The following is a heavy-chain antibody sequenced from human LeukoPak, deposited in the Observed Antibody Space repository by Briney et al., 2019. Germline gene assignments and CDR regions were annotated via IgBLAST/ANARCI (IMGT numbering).Heavy chain of an antibody. CDR3: ARSLYDFWSGSSFDY. J-gene: IGHJ4*02. D-gene: IGHD3-3*01. Sequence: PSETLSLTCTVSCGSISSSSYYWGWIRQPPGKGLEWIGSTYYSGSTYYNPSLKSRVTISVDTSKNQFSLKLSSVTAADTAVYYCARSLYDFWSGSSFDYWGQGTLVTVSS. CDR2: TYYSGST. CDR1: CGSISSSSYY. V-gene: IGHV4-39*01.